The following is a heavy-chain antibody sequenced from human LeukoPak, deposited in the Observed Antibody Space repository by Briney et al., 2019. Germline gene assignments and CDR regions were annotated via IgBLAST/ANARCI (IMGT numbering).Heavy chain of an antibody. J-gene: IGHJ4*02. CDR3: ARDSPYCSGGSCYDY. D-gene: IGHD2-15*01. CDR2: INPNSGGT. V-gene: IGHV1-2*02. CDR1: GYTFTGYY. Sequence: ASVKVSCKASGYTFTGYYMHWVRQAPGQGLEWMGWINPNSGGTNYAQKFQGRVTMTRDTSISTAYMELSRLRSDDTAVYYCARDSPYCSGGSCYDYWGQGTLVTVSS.